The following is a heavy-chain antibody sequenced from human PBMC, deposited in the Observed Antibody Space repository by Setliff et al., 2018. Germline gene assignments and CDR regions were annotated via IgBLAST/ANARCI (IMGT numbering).Heavy chain of an antibody. CDR1: GGSISDYDAPISGYY. D-gene: IGHD3-10*01. CDR3: ARVTRSASGTYYLLDY. CDR2: IYYSGST. J-gene: IGHJ4*02. V-gene: IGHV4-61*03. Sequence: ETLSLTCTVSGGSISDYDAPISGYYWSWIRQPPGKGLEWIGYIYYSGSTNYNPSLKSRVTISVDTSKDHFSLKLTSVTAADTAIYYCARVTRSASGTYYLLDYWGQGTLVTVSS.